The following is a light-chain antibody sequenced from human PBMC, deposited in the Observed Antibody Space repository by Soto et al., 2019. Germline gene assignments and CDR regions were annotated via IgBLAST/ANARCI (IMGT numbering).Light chain of an antibody. CDR3: CSYTSSSTLVV. J-gene: IGLJ2*01. CDR2: EVS. Sequence: QSVLTQPASVSGSPGQSITISCTGTSSDVGGYNYVFWYQHHPGKAPKLIIYEVSNRPSGVSNRFSGSKSDNTASLTISGLQAEDEADYYCCSYTSSSTLVVFGGGTKLTVL. CDR1: SSDVGGYNY. V-gene: IGLV2-14*01.